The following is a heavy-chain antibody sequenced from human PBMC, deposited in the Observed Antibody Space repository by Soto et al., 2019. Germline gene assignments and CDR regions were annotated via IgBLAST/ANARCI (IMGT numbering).Heavy chain of an antibody. CDR1: GFTVSSNY. CDR3: ARSMITFGGVIVRRGYDAFDI. D-gene: IGHD3-16*02. Sequence: GGSLRLSCAASGFTVSSNYMSWVRQAPGKGLEWVSVIYSGGSTYYADSVKGRFTISRDNSKNTLYLQMNSLRAEDTAVYYCARSMITFGGVIVRRGYDAFDIWGQGTMVTVSS. CDR2: IYSGGST. V-gene: IGHV3-53*01. J-gene: IGHJ3*02.